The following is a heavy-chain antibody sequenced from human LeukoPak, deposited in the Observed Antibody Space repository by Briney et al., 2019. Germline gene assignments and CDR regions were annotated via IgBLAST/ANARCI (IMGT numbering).Heavy chain of an antibody. CDR3: ARVGIGGYSYGNFDY. D-gene: IGHD5-18*01. CDR2: IYSGGST. Sequence: GGSLRLSCAASGFTVSSNYMSWVRQAPGKGLEWVSVIYSGGSTYYADSVKGRFTISRDNSKNTLYLQMNSLRAEDTAVYYCARVGIGGYSYGNFDYWGQGTLVTVSS. CDR1: GFTVSSNY. J-gene: IGHJ4*02. V-gene: IGHV3-66*01.